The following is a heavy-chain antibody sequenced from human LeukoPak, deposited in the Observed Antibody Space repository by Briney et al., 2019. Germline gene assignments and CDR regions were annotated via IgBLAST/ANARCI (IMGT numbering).Heavy chain of an antibody. J-gene: IGHJ4*01. CDR3: ARESGDTRTVNSFDF. Sequence: PSETLSLTCTVSGDSISSYSYCWAWVRQPPGKGLEWIGSILFRGATYYNPSLRPRIIMSVDTSQNHFSLKLTSVTAADTAVYFCARESGDTRTVNSFDFWGRGTLITVSS. V-gene: IGHV4-39*07. CDR1: GDSISSYSYC. CDR2: ILFRGAT. D-gene: IGHD2-21*01.